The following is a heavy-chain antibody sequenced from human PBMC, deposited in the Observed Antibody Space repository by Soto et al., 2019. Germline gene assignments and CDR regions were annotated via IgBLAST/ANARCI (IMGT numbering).Heavy chain of an antibody. CDR2: ISYDGTEK. CDR1: GFIFSSYA. V-gene: IGHV3-30*18. Sequence: QVQLVESGGAVVQPGGSLRLSCAASGFIFSSYAMHWVRQAPGKGLEWVALISYDGTEKYYADSVKGRFSIYRDHSKNKLYLKMNRLRADEPAVYYCAKDQGGGGITGTDYWGQGTLVTVST. J-gene: IGHJ4*02. D-gene: IGHD1-20*01. CDR3: AKDQGGGGITGTDY.